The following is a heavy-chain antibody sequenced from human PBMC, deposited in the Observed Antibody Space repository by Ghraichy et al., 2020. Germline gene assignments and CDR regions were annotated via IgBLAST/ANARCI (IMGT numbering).Heavy chain of an antibody. J-gene: IGHJ3*02. D-gene: IGHD2-21*01. CDR1: GFSFTTSGVG. CDR3: AHVSPYEAQTFDI. CDR2: IYWNDDK. Sequence: SGPTLVKPTQTLTLTCTFSGFSFTTSGVGVGWIRQPPGKALEWLALIYWNDDKRYSPSLKSRPTITKDISKNQVVLTVTDMDPVDTATYYCAHVSPYEAQTFDIWGPGTLVTVSS. V-gene: IGHV2-5*01.